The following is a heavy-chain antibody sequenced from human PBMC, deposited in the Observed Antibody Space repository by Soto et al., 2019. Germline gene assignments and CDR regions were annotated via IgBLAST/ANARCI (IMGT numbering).Heavy chain of an antibody. J-gene: IGHJ4*02. CDR1: GFMFSRHA. CDR3: VRSRSGAVPDSFGY. CDR2: ISKDGSVK. Sequence: QVQLVESGGRVVQSGGSLRLSCAASGFMFSRHAIHWVRQAPGKGLEWVAVISKDGSVKYYIDSVRGRFTISRDKSKNTVYLKMNNMRDDDTAVFYCVRSRSGAVPDSFGYWGQGTLVTVSS. V-gene: IGHV3-30-3*01. D-gene: IGHD3-3*01.